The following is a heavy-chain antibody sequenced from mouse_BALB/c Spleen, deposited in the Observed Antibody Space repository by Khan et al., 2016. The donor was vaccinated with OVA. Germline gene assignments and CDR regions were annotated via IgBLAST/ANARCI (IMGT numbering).Heavy chain of an antibody. Sequence: DLVKPGASVNLSCKASGYTFPSYWINWIKQRPGQGLEWIGRIAPGSSNAYYNDMFKVRATLTVDTSSSTAYIPLSSLSSEESAFYVSDRENYDGRRCYAMDYWGQGTPVTVSS. CDR3: DRENYDGRRCYAMDY. V-gene: IGHV1S41*01. J-gene: IGHJ4*01. CDR2: IAPGSSNA. CDR1: GYTFPSYW. D-gene: IGHD1-1*01.